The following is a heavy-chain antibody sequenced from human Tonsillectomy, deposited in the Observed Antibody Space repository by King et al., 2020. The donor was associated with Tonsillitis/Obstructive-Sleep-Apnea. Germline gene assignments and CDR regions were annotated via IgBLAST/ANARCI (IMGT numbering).Heavy chain of an antibody. CDR2: INPNSGGT. Sequence: QLVQSGAEVKKPGASVKVSCKASGYTFTGYYMHWVRQAPGQGLEWMGRINPNSGGTNYAQKFQGRVTMTRDTSISTAYMELSRLRSADTAVYYCARDPEVGTKYYMDVWGKGTTVTVSS. CDR3: ARDPEVGTKYYMDV. CDR1: GYTFTGYY. V-gene: IGHV1-2*06. J-gene: IGHJ6*03. D-gene: IGHD1-7*01.